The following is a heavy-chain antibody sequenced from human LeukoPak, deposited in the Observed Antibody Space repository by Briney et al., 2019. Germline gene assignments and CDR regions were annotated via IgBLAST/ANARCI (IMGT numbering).Heavy chain of an antibody. D-gene: IGHD5-12*01. CDR3: ARVGGGYEGPFDY. CDR2: IKQDGSEK. J-gene: IGHJ4*02. V-gene: IGHV3-7*01. CDR1: GFTFSSYW. Sequence: GGSLRLSCAASGFTFSSYWMSWVRQAPGKGLEWVANIKQDGSEKYYVDSVKGRFTISRDNAKNSLYLQMNSLRAEDTAVYYCARVGGGYEGPFDYWGQGTLVTVSS.